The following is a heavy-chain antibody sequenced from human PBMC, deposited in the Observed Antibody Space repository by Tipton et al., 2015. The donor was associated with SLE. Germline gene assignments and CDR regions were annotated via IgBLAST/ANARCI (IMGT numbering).Heavy chain of an antibody. CDR1: GASISNGYF. V-gene: IGHV4-38-2*02. D-gene: IGHD2-2*01. Sequence: TLSLTCTVSGASISNGYFWGWIRQPPGKGLEFIGSVYRTGKNYYNPSLKSRVTISVDTSKNEFSLKLNSVTAADTAVYYCARVLGSQLTSFVFDVWGQGTVVTVPS. CDR2: VYRTGKN. CDR3: ARVLGSQLTSFVFDV. J-gene: IGHJ3*01.